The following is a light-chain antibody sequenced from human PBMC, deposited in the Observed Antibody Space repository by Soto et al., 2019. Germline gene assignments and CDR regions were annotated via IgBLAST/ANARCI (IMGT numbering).Light chain of an antibody. V-gene: IGKV1-27*01. Sequence: DIPLTQSPSSLSASVGDRVTITCRASQAISSYLAWYQQKPGKVPELLIYATSTLQSGAPSRFSGSGSGTDCTLPISSLQPEDVATYYCHKYNHAPSFGGGTKVVIK. CDR3: HKYNHAPS. CDR2: ATS. CDR1: QAISSY. J-gene: IGKJ4*01.